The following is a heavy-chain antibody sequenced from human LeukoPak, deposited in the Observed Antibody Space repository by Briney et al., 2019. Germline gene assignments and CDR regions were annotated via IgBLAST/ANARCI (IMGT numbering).Heavy chain of an antibody. D-gene: IGHD6-13*01. CDR2: ISGSGGST. Sequence: GGSLRLSCAASGFTFSSYGMSWVRQAPGKGLEWVSAISGSGGSTYYADSVKGRFTISRDNSKNTLYLQMNSLRAEGTAVYYCANVQQPGDYWGQGTLVTVSS. CDR3: ANVQQPGDY. J-gene: IGHJ4*02. CDR1: GFTFSSYG. V-gene: IGHV3-23*01.